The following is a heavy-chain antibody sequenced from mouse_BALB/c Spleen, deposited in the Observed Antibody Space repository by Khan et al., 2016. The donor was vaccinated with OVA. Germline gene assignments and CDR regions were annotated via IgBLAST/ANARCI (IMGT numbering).Heavy chain of an antibody. Sequence: VALVASGGGLVKPGGSLKLSCAASGFTFSSYTMSWIRQTPEKRLEWVATISSGGDNTYYPDSVKGRFTISRDNAKNNLYLQMSSLRSEDTALYYCARSNYGNCAYWGQGTLVTVAA. CDR2: ISSGGDNT. CDR1: GFTFSSYT. J-gene: IGHJ3*01. V-gene: IGHV5-9*03. D-gene: IGHD2-1*01. CDR3: ARSNYGNCAY.